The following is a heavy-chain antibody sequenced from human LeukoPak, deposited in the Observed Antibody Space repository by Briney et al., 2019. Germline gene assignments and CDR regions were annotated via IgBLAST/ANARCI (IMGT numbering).Heavy chain of an antibody. CDR2: ISSDGTTK. Sequence: PGGSLRLSCTASRFTFSSYDMNWVRQAPGKGLEGVSYISSDGTTKYHADSVQGRFATSRDNAKNSLYLQMNSLRAEDTAVYYCARGSNYCSSISCHMNDWGQGTLVTVSS. J-gene: IGHJ4*02. D-gene: IGHD2-2*02. CDR1: RFTFSSYD. V-gene: IGHV3-48*01. CDR3: ARGSNYCSSISCHMND.